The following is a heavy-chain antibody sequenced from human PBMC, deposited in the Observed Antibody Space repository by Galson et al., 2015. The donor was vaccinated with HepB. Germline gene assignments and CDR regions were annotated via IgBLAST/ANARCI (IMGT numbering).Heavy chain of an antibody. CDR2: INPSDSYT. CDR3: VATPQGYGMDV. J-gene: IGHJ6*02. V-gene: IGHV5-10-1*01. CDR1: GYTFTNYW. Sequence: QSGAEVKKPGESLRISCQGFGYTFTNYWISWVRQKPGKGLEWMLNINPSDSYTNYNPSFQGHVSISADKSINTAYLQWSSLQASDTAMYYCVATPQGYGMDVWGHGTTVTVSS.